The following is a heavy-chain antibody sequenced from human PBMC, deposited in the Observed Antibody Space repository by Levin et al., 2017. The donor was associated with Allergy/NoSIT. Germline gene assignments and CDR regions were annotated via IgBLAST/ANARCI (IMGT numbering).Heavy chain of an antibody. V-gene: IGHV3-48*03. J-gene: IGHJ4*02. CDR2: ISSRDNTK. CDR1: GFTFSNYE. CDR3: AKGFDE. Sequence: GESLKISCVTSGFTFSNYEMNWVRQAPGKGLEWVSYISSRDNTKYYADSVKGRFTISRDNAKNSLYPQMNSLRAEDRAVYYCAKGFDEWGQGTLVTVSS.